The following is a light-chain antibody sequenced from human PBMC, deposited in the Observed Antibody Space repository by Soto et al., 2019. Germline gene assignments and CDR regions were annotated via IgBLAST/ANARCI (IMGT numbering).Light chain of an antibody. CDR1: SSNIGAGHE. Sequence: QSVLPQSLSVSGAPGQRVTISCTGRSSNIGAGHEVQWYQQFPGTAPKLLIYADNNRPSGVPDRFSGSTSGTSSSLAITGLQAEDEADYYCQSYDSGLHVVFGGGTKLTVL. CDR3: QSYDSGLHVV. V-gene: IGLV1-40*01. CDR2: ADN. J-gene: IGLJ2*01.